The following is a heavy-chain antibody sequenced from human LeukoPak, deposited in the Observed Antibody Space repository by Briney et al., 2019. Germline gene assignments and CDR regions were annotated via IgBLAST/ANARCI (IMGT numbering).Heavy chain of an antibody. D-gene: IGHD4-17*01. V-gene: IGHV3-53*01. J-gene: IGHJ4*02. CDR3: AKSRTTVTTKQGRDY. CDR2: IYSGGST. CDR1: GFTVSSNY. Sequence: PGGSLRLSCAASGFTVSSNYMSWVRQAPGKGLEWVSVIYSGGSTYYADSVKGRFTISRDNSKNTLYLQMNSLRAEDTAVYYCAKSRTTVTTKQGRDYWGQGTLVTVSS.